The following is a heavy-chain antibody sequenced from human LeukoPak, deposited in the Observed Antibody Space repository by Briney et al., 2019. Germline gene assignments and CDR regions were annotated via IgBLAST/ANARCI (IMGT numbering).Heavy chain of an antibody. V-gene: IGHV1-69*13. CDR1: GGTFSSYA. J-gene: IGHJ4*02. CDR2: IIPIFGTA. Sequence: ASVKVSCKASGGTFSSYAIRWVRQAPGQGLEWMGGIIPIFGTANYAQKFQGRVTITADESTSTAYMELSSLRSEDTAVYYCARKDGDYADDYYFDYWGQGTLVTVSS. D-gene: IGHD4-17*01. CDR3: ARKDGDYADDYYFDY.